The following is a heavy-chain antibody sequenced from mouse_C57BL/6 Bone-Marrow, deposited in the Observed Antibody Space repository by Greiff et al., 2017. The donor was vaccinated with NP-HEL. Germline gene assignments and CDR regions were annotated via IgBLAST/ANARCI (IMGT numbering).Heavy chain of an antibody. J-gene: IGHJ2*01. Sequence: EVQGVESGGDLVKPGGSLKLSCAASGFTFSRYGMSWVRQTPDKRLEWVATISSGGSYTYYPDSVTGRFTISRDNAKNTLYLQMSSLKSEDTAMYYCARQLRLQDYWGQGTTLTVAS. CDR3: ARQLRLQDY. D-gene: IGHD3-2*02. CDR2: ISSGGSYT. V-gene: IGHV5-6*01. CDR1: GFTFSRYG.